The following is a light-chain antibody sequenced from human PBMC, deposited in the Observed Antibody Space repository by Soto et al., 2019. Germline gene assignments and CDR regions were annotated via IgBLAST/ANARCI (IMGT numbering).Light chain of an antibody. J-gene: IGLJ1*01. CDR2: EGN. CDR3: CSYVGARTFV. Sequence: QSVLTQLASVSGSPGQSITISCTGSVSDVGNFGPVSWYQQHPGQVPKLIIYEGNRRPSGVPSRFSGSKSGNTASLTISGLQAEDEADYYCCSYVGARTFVFGTGTKVTVL. CDR1: VSDVGNFGP. V-gene: IGLV2-23*01.